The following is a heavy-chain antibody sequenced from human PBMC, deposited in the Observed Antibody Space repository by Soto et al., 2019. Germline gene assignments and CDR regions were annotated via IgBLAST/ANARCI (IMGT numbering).Heavy chain of an antibody. V-gene: IGHV5-10-1*01. CDR1: GYSFAGYW. J-gene: IGHJ4*02. Sequence: GESLKISCKGSGYSFAGYWITWVRQKPGKGLEWMGRIDPSDSQTYYSPSFRGHVTISATKSITTVFLQWSSLRASDTAMYYCARQIYDSGKGPNLQYYFDSWGQGNPVTVSS. D-gene: IGHD5-12*01. CDR3: ARQIYDSGKGPNLQYYFDS. CDR2: IDPSDSQT.